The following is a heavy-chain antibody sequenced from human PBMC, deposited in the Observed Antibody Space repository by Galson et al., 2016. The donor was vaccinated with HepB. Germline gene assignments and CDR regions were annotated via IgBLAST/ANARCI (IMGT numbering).Heavy chain of an antibody. V-gene: IGHV3-9*01. CDR2: LTGNRDRI. Sequence: SLRLSCAASGFTFDDYAMYWVRQAPGKGLEWVAGLTGNRDRIEYVDSVKGRFTISRDNAKNSLYLQMNSLRAEDTAIYYCASRSVMVRENTDASDIWGQGTMVTVSS. CDR3: ASRSVMVRENTDASDI. J-gene: IGHJ3*02. D-gene: IGHD3-10*01. CDR1: GFTFDDYA.